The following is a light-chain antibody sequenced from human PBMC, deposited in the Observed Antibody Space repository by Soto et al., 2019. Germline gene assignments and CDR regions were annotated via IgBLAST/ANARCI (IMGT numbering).Light chain of an antibody. V-gene: IGKV3-20*01. CDR1: QRVSSSY. CDR2: GAS. Sequence: EILLTQSPGTLSLSPGERATLSCRASQRVSSSYLAWYKQKPGQAPRLLIYGASSRATGIPDKFSGSGSGRHFTLTISRLEPEDFAVYYCQQYAIPPPYTFGPGTKVHIK. CDR3: QQYAIPPPYT. J-gene: IGKJ3*01.